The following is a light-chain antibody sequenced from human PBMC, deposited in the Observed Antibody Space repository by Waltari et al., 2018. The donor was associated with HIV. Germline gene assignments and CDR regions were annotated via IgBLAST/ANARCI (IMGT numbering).Light chain of an antibody. CDR3: NSRDRSGNHL. Sequence: SSDLTQDPDVSVALGQTVRITCQGDSLRDYYASWYQQKPGQAPILVIYGNGVPPSGIPDRFSGSRSGITASLTITGAQAEDEADYYCNSRDRSGNHLFAAGTTVTVL. CDR1: SLRDYY. J-gene: IGLJ1*01. V-gene: IGLV3-19*01. CDR2: GNG.